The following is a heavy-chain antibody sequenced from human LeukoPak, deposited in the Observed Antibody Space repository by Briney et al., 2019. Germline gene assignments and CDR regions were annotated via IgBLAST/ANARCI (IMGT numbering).Heavy chain of an antibody. CDR2: IYYSGST. V-gene: IGHV4-30-4*08. Sequence: SETLSLTCTVSGGSISSGDYYWSWIRQPPGKGLEWIGYIYYSGSTYYNPSLKSRVTISVDTSKNQFSLKLSSVTAADTAVYYCARLDSGTFLDIWGQGTMVTVSS. CDR1: GGSISSGDYY. CDR3: ARLDSGTFLDI. D-gene: IGHD1-26*01. J-gene: IGHJ3*02.